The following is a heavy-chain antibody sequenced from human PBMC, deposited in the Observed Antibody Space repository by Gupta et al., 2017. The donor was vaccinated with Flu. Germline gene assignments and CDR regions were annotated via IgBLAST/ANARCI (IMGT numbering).Heavy chain of an antibody. CDR1: GFTFSHYW. Sequence: EVQLVESGGGLVQPGGSLRLSCAGSGFTFSHYWMSWIRQVPGKGLEWVANIKQDGSEKYYVDSVKGRFTISRDNAKNSLYLQMNSLRAEDTAVYYCARDGGYPWHWGQGTLVTVSS. J-gene: IGHJ1*01. D-gene: IGHD5-18*01. CDR2: IKQDGSEK. CDR3: ARDGGYPWH. V-gene: IGHV3-7*01.